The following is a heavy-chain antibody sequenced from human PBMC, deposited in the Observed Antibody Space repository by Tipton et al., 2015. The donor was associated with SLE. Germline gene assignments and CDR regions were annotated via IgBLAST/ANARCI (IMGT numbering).Heavy chain of an antibody. Sequence: GSLRLSCAASGFTFSSYGMHWVRQAPGKGLEWVAFIRYDGSNKYYADSVKGRFTISRDNSKNTLYLQMNSLRAEDTAVYYCAKTVSSWVPRFDYWGQGTLVTVSS. CDR2: IRYDGSNK. V-gene: IGHV3-30*02. J-gene: IGHJ4*02. CDR1: GFTFSSYG. CDR3: AKTVSSWVPRFDY. D-gene: IGHD6-13*01.